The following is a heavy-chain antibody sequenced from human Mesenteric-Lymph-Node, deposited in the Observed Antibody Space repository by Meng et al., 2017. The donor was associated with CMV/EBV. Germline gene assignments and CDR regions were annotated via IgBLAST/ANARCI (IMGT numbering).Heavy chain of an antibody. CDR3: ARVNGHYYGMDV. V-gene: IGHV1-2*02. Sequence: ASVKVSCKASGYRFTAYYIHWVRQAPGQGLEWRGWINPNSGGTNYAQKFQGRVTMTRDTSISTAYMELSRLRSDDTAVYYCARVNGHYYGMDVWGQGTTVTVSS. D-gene: IGHD3-16*01. CDR1: GYRFTAYY. J-gene: IGHJ6*02. CDR2: INPNSGGT.